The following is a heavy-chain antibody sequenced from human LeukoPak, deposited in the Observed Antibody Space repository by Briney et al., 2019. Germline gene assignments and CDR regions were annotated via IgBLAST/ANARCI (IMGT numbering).Heavy chain of an antibody. J-gene: IGHJ5*02. D-gene: IGHD1-26*01. CDR2: INPSGSST. Sequence: ASVKVSCKASGYSFTSYYMHWVRQAPGQGLEWMGLINPSGSSTTYAQRFQGRVTMTRDISTSTDYMELTSLTSDNTAMYYCARDNSVGETAWWFDPWGQGTLVTVSS. CDR3: ARDNSVGETAWWFDP. CDR1: GYSFTSYY. V-gene: IGHV1-46*01.